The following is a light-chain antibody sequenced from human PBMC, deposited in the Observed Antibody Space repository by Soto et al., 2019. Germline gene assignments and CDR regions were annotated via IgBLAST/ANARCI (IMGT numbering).Light chain of an antibody. V-gene: IGKV1-5*03. CDR1: QSISSG. Sequence: DIQMTQSPSTLSASVGDRVTITCRASQSISSGLAWYQQKPGKAPKLLIYKASSLESGLPSRFSGSGSGTEFNITISSLQPDDFATYYCQQYNSYPWTFGQGTKVEIK. CDR2: KAS. J-gene: IGKJ1*01. CDR3: QQYNSYPWT.